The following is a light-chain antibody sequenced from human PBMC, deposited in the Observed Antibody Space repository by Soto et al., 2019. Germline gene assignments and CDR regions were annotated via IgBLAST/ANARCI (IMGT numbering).Light chain of an antibody. Sequence: EIVLTQSPATLSLSPGETATLSCRASQSVSSYLAWFQQKPGRAPRLLIYDASNRATGIAARFSGSGSGTDFTLTISSLEPEDSAVYYCQQRANSWTFGPGTKVEIK. J-gene: IGKJ1*01. CDR3: QQRANSWT. CDR2: DAS. V-gene: IGKV3-11*01. CDR1: QSVSSY.